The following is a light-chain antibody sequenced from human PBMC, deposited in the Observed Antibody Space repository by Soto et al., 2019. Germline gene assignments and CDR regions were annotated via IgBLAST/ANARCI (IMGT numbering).Light chain of an antibody. CDR2: GSS. CDR3: QQYGTSPKYT. J-gene: IGKJ2*01. Sequence: EIVLTQSPGTLSLSPGERATLSCRASQIVSTIYLAWYQQKPGQAPRLLIYGSSSRAPGIPDRFSGSGSGTEFTLTISRLEPQDFAVYYCQQYGTSPKYTFGQGTKLEIK. CDR1: QIVSTIY. V-gene: IGKV3-20*01.